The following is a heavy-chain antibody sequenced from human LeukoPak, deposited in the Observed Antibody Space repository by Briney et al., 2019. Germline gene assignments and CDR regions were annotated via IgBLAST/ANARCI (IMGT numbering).Heavy chain of an antibody. J-gene: IGHJ4*02. V-gene: IGHV3-23*01. CDR3: AKLGRRDGYNDEFDY. D-gene: IGHD5-24*01. CDR1: GFTFSNYA. Sequence: GGSLRLSCAASGFTFSNYAMSWVRQAPGKGLEWVSAISGSGGSTYYADSVKSRFTISRDNSKNTLYLQMNSLRAEDTAVYYCAKLGRRDGYNDEFDYWGQGTLVTVSS. CDR2: ISGSGGST.